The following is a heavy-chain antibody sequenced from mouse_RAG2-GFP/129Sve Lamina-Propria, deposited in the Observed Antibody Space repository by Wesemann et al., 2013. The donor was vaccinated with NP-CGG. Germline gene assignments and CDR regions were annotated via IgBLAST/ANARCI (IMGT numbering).Heavy chain of an antibody. CDR1: GYTFTSYG. CDR3: ARNGYGSSYWYFDV. V-gene: IGHV1-81*01. Sequence: QVQLQQSGAELARPGASVKLSCKASGYTFTSYGISWVKQRTGQGLEWIGEIYPRSGNTYYNEKFKGKATLTADKSSSTAYMELRSLTSEDSAVYFCARNGYGSSYWYFDVWGTGTTVTVSS. CDR2: IYPRSGNT. D-gene: IGHD1-1*01. J-gene: IGHJ1*03.